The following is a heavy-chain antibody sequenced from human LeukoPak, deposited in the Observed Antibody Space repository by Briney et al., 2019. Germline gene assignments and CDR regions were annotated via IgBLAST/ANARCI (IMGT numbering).Heavy chain of an antibody. J-gene: IGHJ4*02. CDR1: GFTFSSYG. D-gene: IGHD1-26*01. CDR2: ISSSGSTI. Sequence: GGSLRLSCAASGFTFSSYGMSWVRQAPGKGLEWVSYISSSGSTIYYADSGKGRFTISRDNSKNTLYLQMNSLRLEDMALYYCAKPSGSGVDYWGRGTRVTVSS. CDR3: AKPSGSGVDY. V-gene: IGHV3-48*04.